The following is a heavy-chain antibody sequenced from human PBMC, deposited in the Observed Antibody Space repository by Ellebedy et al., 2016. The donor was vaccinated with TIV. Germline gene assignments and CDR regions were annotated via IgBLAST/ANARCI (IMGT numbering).Heavy chain of an antibody. CDR1: GFTFSSYG. Sequence: GGSLRLXXAASGFTFSSYGMHWVRQAPGKGLEWVSSISSSSSYIYYADSVKGRFTISRDNAKNSLYLQMNSLRAEDTAVYYCARGLSTYELSVDDAFDIWGQGTMVTVSS. CDR2: ISSSSSYI. V-gene: IGHV3-21*01. J-gene: IGHJ3*02. CDR3: ARGLSTYELSVDDAFDI. D-gene: IGHD2-2*01.